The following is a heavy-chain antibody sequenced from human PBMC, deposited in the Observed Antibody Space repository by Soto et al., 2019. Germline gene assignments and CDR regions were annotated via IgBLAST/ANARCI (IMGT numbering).Heavy chain of an antibody. J-gene: IGHJ4*02. D-gene: IGHD6-13*01. Sequence: QVQLVQSAAEVKEPGASVTVSCKASRYLFASHNIHWVREAPGQGLEWMGEINPRSGSAGYNQKFQGRVTMTSDTSTTTVYMILSSLRSDDTDVYYCARIAGAGLTYFDFWGQGTPVTVSS. CDR2: INPRSGSA. CDR1: RYLFASHN. CDR3: ARIAGAGLTYFDF. V-gene: IGHV1-46*01.